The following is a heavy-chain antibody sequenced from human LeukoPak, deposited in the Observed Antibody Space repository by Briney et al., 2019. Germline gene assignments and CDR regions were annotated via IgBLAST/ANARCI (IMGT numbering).Heavy chain of an antibody. V-gene: IGHV4-59*12. Sequence: SETLSLTCTVSGDSMNSYYWNWIRQPPGKGLEWIGYIYYLGNTDYNPSLKSRVTISLDTSKNQFSLKLSSVTAADTAVYYCARMRYCGGDCYSSAFDIWGQGTMVTVSS. CDR3: ARMRYCGGDCYSSAFDI. CDR2: IYYLGNT. D-gene: IGHD2-21*02. J-gene: IGHJ3*02. CDR1: GDSMNSYY.